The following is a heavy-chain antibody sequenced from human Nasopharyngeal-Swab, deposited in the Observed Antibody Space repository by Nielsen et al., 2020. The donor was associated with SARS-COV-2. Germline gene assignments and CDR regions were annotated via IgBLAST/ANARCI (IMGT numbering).Heavy chain of an antibody. J-gene: IGHJ4*02. CDR2: ISSSSSTS. CDR3: ARDVGIVGATLDN. CDR1: GFTIRSNG. V-gene: IGHV3-48*02. D-gene: IGHD1-26*01. Sequence: GESLKIPCSASGFTIRSNGMNWVRQASGKGLEWVAYISSSSSTSYYADSVKGRFTISRDNPKNSLYLQMNSLRDEDTAVYYCARDVGIVGATLDNWGQGTLVTVSS.